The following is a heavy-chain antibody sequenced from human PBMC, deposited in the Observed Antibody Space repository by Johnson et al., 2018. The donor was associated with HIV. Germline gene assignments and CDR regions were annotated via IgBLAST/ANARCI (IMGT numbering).Heavy chain of an antibody. J-gene: IGHJ3*02. CDR2: ISTNGGST. Sequence: VQLVESGGGVVQPGRSLRLSCTVSGIIFSHYAMHWVRQAPGKGLDYVSGISTNGGSTYYANSVIGKFTISRDNAKNTVFLQMRRLRADDMAVYYCARDSGGNYGAFDIWGQGTMVTVSS. D-gene: IGHD4-23*01. CDR1: GIIFSHYA. CDR3: ARDSGGNYGAFDI. V-gene: IGHV3-64*01.